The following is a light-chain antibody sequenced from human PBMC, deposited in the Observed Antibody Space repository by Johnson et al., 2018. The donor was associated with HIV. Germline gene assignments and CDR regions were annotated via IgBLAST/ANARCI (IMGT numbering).Light chain of an antibody. CDR2: DND. CDR3: GAWDSSLNAYV. V-gene: IGLV1-51*01. J-gene: IGLJ1*01. CDR1: SSNIGNNY. Sequence: QSVLTQPPSVSAAPGQKVTISCSGSSSNIGNNYVSWYQQLPGTAPKLLIYDNDKRPSGIPDRFFGSKSGTSATLDIPGLLTGDEGDYYCGAWDSSLNAYVFGAGTKVTVL.